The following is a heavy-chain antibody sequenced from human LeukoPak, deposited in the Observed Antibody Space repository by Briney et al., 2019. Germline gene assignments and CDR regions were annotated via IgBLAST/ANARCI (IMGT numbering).Heavy chain of an antibody. CDR2: ISYDGYNK. J-gene: IGHJ5*02. V-gene: IGHV3-30*18. CDR1: GFTFSTYG. CDR3: AKTDSHSGDYGET. D-gene: IGHD4-17*01. Sequence: HPGGSLRLSCAASGFTFSTYGMHWVRQAPGKGLEWVAVISYDGYNKYYADSVKGRFTISRDNSKNTLFLQMNSLRAEDTAVYYCAKTDSHSGDYGETWGQGTLVTVSS.